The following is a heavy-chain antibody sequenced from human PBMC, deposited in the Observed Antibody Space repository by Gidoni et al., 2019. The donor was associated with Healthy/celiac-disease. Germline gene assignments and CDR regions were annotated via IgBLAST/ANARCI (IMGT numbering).Heavy chain of an antibody. CDR1: GYTFTCYG. CDR2: FSAYNGNT. J-gene: IGHJ3*02. V-gene: IGHV1-18*01. CDR3: ARDLHYYGSGENAFDI. Sequence: QVQLVQSGAEVKKPGASVKVSCKASGYTFTCYGISWVRQAPGQGLEWMGWFSAYNGNTNYAQKLQGRVTMTTDTSTSTAYMELRSLRSDDTAVYYCARDLHYYGSGENAFDIWGQGTMVTVSS. D-gene: IGHD3-10*01.